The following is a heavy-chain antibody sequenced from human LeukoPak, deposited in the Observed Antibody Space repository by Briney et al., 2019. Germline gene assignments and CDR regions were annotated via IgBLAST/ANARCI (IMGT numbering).Heavy chain of an antibody. J-gene: IGHJ5*02. CDR2: AYRTGNI. Sequence: KTSQTLSLTCAVSGDSISDLFSWSWMRQPPGKGLEWIGYAYRTGNIYYNPSLKSRVTLSMDKSKNQFSLKLTSITAADTAVYYCARERHRGWYDPWGQGTLVTVSS. CDR1: GDSISDLFS. D-gene: IGHD1-14*01. V-gene: IGHV4-30-2*01. CDR3: ARERHRGWYDP.